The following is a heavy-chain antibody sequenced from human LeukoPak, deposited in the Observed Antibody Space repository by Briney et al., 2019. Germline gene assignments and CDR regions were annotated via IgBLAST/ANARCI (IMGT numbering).Heavy chain of an antibody. J-gene: IGHJ3*02. D-gene: IGHD3-22*01. CDR1: GFTFSSYG. V-gene: IGHV3-30*02. Sequence: GGSLRLSCAASGFTFSSYGMHWVRQAPGKGLKWVAFIRYDGSNKYYADSVKGRFTISRDNSKNTLYLQMNSLRAEDTAVYYCARDYYDSSGRRYDAFDIWGQGTMVTVSS. CDR3: ARDYYDSSGRRYDAFDI. CDR2: IRYDGSNK.